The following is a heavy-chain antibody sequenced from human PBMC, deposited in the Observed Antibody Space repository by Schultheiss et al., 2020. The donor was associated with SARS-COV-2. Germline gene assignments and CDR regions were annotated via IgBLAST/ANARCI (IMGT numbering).Heavy chain of an antibody. D-gene: IGHD3-3*01. CDR3: ARGRITIFGVVMVDY. V-gene: IGHV4-34*01. CDR1: GGSFSGYY. CDR2: INHSGST. Sequence: GSLRLSCAVYGGSFSGYYWSWIRQPPGKGLEWIGEINHSGSTNYNPSLKSRVTISVDTSKNQFSLKLSSVTAADTAVYYCARGRITIFGVVMVDYWGQGTLVTVSS. J-gene: IGHJ4*02.